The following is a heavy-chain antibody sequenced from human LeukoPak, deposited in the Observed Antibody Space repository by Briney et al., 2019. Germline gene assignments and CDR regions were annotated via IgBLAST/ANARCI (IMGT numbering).Heavy chain of an antibody. D-gene: IGHD6-13*01. CDR1: GGSLSSYY. V-gene: IGHV4-4*07. CDR2: IYTSGST. Sequence: SEALSLTCTVSGGSLSSYYWSWIRQPAGKGLEWIGRIYTSGSTNYNPSLKSRVTMSVDTSKNQFSLKLSSVTAADTAVYYCARDPGAAAESGAFDIWGQGTMVTVSS. J-gene: IGHJ3*02. CDR3: ARDPGAAAESGAFDI.